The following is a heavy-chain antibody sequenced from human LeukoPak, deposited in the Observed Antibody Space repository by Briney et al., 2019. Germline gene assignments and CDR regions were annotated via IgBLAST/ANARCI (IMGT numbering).Heavy chain of an antibody. J-gene: IGHJ1*01. V-gene: IGHV1-69*05. CDR2: IIPIFGTA. CDR1: GYTFTSYD. D-gene: IGHD3-22*01. Sequence: GASVKVSCKASGYTFTSYDISWVRQAPGQGLEWMGRIIPIFGTANYAQKFQGRVTITTDESTSTAYMELSSLRSEDTAVYYCARYYYDSSGYYYEYFQHWGQGTLVTVSS. CDR3: ARYYYDSSGYYYEYFQH.